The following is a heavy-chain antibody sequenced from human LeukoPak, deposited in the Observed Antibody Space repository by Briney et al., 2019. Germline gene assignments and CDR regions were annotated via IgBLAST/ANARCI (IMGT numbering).Heavy chain of an antibody. CDR1: GFTFSRYG. CDR3: ARDLSRWGYYDSSGYYYYYGMDV. D-gene: IGHD3-22*01. CDR2: IKQDGSEK. V-gene: IGHV3-7*01. Sequence: PGGSLRLSCAASGFTFSRYGMHWVRQAPGKGLEWVANIKQDGSEKYYVDSVKGRFTISRDNAKNSLYLQMNSLRAEDTAVYYCARDLSRWGYYDSSGYYYYYGMDVWGQGTTVTVS. J-gene: IGHJ6*02.